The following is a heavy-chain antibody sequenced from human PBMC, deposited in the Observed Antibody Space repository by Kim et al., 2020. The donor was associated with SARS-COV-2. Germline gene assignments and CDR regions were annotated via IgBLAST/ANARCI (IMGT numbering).Heavy chain of an antibody. Sequence: SETLSLTCSVSSGSVETYYWSWIRQSPGKGLEWIGYIYSSGNTEYNPSFKSRVTISVDTSMKQFSLKLSSVTAADTAVYYCARGGYTASWYAGIFYYWGQGTPVTVSS. D-gene: IGHD6-13*01. CDR1: SGSVETYY. V-gene: IGHV4-59*02. CDR3: ARGGYTASWYAGIFYY. CDR2: IYSSGNT. J-gene: IGHJ4*02.